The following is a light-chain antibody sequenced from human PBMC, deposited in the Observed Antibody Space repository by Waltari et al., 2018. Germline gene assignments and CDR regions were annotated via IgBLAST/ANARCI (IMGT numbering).Light chain of an antibody. Sequence: QSALTQPPSASGSPGQSVTISCPGPISDVGGYNYVSWYQHHPGKAPKLMIYEVSKRPSGVPDRFSGSKSGNTASLTVSGLQAEDEADYYCSSYGGSNNVVFGGGTKLTVL. J-gene: IGLJ3*02. V-gene: IGLV2-8*01. CDR1: ISDVGGYNY. CDR2: EVS. CDR3: SSYGGSNNVV.